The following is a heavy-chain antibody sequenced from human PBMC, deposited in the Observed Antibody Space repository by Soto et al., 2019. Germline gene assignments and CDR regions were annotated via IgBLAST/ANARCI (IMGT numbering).Heavy chain of an antibody. D-gene: IGHD5-12*01. CDR1: GGSVRSYF. CDR3: ARHLGAATINWFDP. Sequence: SETLSLTCTVSGGSVRSYFWSWIRQPPGKGLEWIGSIYYSGSTTYDPSLKSRVTVSVDTSTNQFSLKLSSVTAADTAVYYCARHLGAATINWFDPWGQGTLVTVSS. CDR2: IYYSGST. J-gene: IGHJ5*02. V-gene: IGHV4-59*08.